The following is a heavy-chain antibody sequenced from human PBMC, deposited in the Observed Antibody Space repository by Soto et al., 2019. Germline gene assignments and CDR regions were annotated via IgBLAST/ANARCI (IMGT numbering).Heavy chain of an antibody. J-gene: IGHJ5*02. CDR1: GYTFTSYG. V-gene: IGHV1-58*02. D-gene: IGHD1-1*01. Sequence: ASVKVSCKASGYTFTSYGISWVRQARGQRLEWIGWIVVGSGNTNYAQKFQERVTITRDMSTSTAYMELSSLRSEDTAVYYCAAVKKLEPRAPWGQGTLVTVSS. CDR2: IVVGSGNT. CDR3: AAVKKLEPRAP.